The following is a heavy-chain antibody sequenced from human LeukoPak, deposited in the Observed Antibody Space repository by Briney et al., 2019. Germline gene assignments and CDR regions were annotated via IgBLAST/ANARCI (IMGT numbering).Heavy chain of an antibody. CDR1: GLSFSSYW. CDR2: IKQDGSEK. J-gene: IGHJ4*02. Sequence: TGGSLRLSCAPSGLSFSSYWMNWVRQAPGKGLEWVANIKQDGSEKYYVDSVKGRFTISRDNAKNSVYLQMNTLRVDDTAVYYCAGARSGIDYWGQGTLVTVSS. D-gene: IGHD1-26*01. V-gene: IGHV3-7*05. CDR3: AGARSGIDY.